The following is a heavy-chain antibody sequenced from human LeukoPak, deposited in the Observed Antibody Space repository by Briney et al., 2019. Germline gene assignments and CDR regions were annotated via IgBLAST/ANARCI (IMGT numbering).Heavy chain of an antibody. V-gene: IGHV5-51*01. CDR2: IYPGKSDT. J-gene: IGHJ4*02. CDR3: ARRPATYGSGTYYGDY. Sequence: GQSLQSSCKGSGYSFTSYWIGWVRQMPGKGLEWMGIIYPGKSDTRYSPSFQGQDTISADKSISTAYLQWSSLKASDTAMYYCARRPATYGSGTYYGDYWGQGLPVTFSS. CDR1: GYSFTSYW. D-gene: IGHD3-10*01.